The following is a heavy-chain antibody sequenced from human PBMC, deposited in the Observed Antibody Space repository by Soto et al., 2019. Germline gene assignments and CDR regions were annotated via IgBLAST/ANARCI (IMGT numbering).Heavy chain of an antibody. CDR3: ARGFRVAATRWWFDP. J-gene: IGHJ5*02. V-gene: IGHV1-18*01. Sequence: AASVKVSCKASGYTLFSYYISWGRQAPGQGLEWMGWISTYNGNTNYAQKLQGRVTMTTDTSTSTAYMELRSLRSDDTAVYYCARGFRVAATRWWFDPWGQGTLVTVSS. CDR2: ISTYNGNT. CDR1: GYTLFSYY. D-gene: IGHD2-15*01.